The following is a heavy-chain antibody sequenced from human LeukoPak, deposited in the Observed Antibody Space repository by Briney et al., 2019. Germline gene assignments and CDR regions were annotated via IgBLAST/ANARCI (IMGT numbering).Heavy chain of an antibody. Sequence: ASVKVSCKASGYTFTVYYMHWVRQAPGQGLEWMGWINPNSGGTNYAQKFQGRVTMTRDTSISTAYMELSRLRSDDTAVYYCARDARSGYSYGPKVDYWGQGTLVTVSS. J-gene: IGHJ4*02. CDR1: GYTFTVYY. CDR3: ARDARSGYSYGPKVDY. CDR2: INPNSGGT. V-gene: IGHV1-2*02. D-gene: IGHD5-18*01.